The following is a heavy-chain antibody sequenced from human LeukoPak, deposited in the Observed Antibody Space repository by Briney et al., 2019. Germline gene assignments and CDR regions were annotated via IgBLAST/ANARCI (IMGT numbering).Heavy chain of an antibody. CDR3: ARAGYSYGYWFDP. D-gene: IGHD5-18*01. J-gene: IGHJ5*02. V-gene: IGHV3-48*01. Sequence: GGSLRLSCAASGFTFSSYSMNWVRQAPGKGLEWVSYISSSSSTIYYADSVKGRFTISRDNAKNSLYLQMNSLRAEDTAVYYCARAGYSYGYWFDPWGQGTLVTVSS. CDR1: GFTFSSYS. CDR2: ISSSSSTI.